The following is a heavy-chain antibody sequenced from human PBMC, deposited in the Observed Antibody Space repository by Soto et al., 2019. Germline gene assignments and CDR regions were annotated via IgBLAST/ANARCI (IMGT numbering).Heavy chain of an antibody. CDR1: GGSISSSSYY. D-gene: IGHD3-10*01. CDR2: IYYSGTT. CDR3: ASLLGIKFDY. J-gene: IGHJ4*02. V-gene: IGHV4-39*01. Sequence: PSETLSLTCTVSGGSISSSSYYWGWIRQPPGRGLEWIGTIYYSGTTNYNPSLKSRVTISVDTSQNQFSLKLNSLTAADTAVYYCASLLGIKFDYWGQGALVIVSS.